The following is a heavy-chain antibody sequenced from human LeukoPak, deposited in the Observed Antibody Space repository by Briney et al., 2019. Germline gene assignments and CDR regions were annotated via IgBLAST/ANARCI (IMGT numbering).Heavy chain of an antibody. V-gene: IGHV4-4*07. CDR2: IYTSGST. J-gene: IGHJ5*02. Sequence: SETLSLTCTVSGGSISSYYWSWIRQPAGKGLEWIGRIYTSGSTNYNPSLKSRVTMSVDTSKNQFSLKLSSVTAADTAVYYCARVEELWFGEAYWFDPWGQGTLVTVSS. D-gene: IGHD3-10*01. CDR3: ARVEELWFGEAYWFDP. CDR1: GGSISSYY.